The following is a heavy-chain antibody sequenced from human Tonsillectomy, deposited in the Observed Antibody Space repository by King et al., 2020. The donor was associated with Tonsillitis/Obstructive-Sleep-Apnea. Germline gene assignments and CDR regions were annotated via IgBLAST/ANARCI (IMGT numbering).Heavy chain of an antibody. CDR3: AKNFRRGTGITGLGDYYMDF. CDR2: ITGDGGTT. V-gene: IGHV3-43*02. Sequence: VQLVESGGGVVQPGGSLRLSCAASGFTFDDYAMHWVRQAPGKGLEWVSLITGDGGTTYYADSVKGRFTISRDNSKNSLYLQMKSLRTEDTAFYYCAKNFRRGTGITGLGDYYMDFWGKGTPVTVSS. CDR1: GFTFDDYA. D-gene: IGHD1-14*01. J-gene: IGHJ6*03.